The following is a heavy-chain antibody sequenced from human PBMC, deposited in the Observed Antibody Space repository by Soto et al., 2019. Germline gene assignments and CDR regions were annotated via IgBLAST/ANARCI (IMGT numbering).Heavy chain of an antibody. Sequence: KPSETLSLTCTVSGGSISSYYWSWIRQSPGKGLEWIGCIYYSGNTNYNPSLKSRVTISVNTSKNQFSLRLTSVTAADTAVYYCARAAVTHERYHYGMDVWGQGTTVTVSS. J-gene: IGHJ6*02. CDR2: IYYSGNT. D-gene: IGHD4-17*01. CDR3: ARAAVTHERYHYGMDV. V-gene: IGHV4-59*01. CDR1: GGSISSYY.